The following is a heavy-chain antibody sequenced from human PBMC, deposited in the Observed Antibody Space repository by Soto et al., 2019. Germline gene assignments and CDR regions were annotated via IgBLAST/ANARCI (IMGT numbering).Heavy chain of an antibody. CDR3: ARDLVRLAAAGVPFDY. J-gene: IGHJ4*02. V-gene: IGHV1-18*01. Sequence: ASVKVSCKASGYTFTSYGISWVRQAPGQGLEWMGWISAYNGNTNYAQKLQGRVTMTTDTSTSTAYMELRSLRSDDTAVYYCARDLVRLAAAGVPFDYWGQGTLVTVSS. D-gene: IGHD6-13*01. CDR2: ISAYNGNT. CDR1: GYTFTSYG.